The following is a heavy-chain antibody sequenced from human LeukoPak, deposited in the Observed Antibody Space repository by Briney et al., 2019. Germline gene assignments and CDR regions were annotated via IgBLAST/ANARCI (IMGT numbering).Heavy chain of an antibody. J-gene: IGHJ3*02. D-gene: IGHD5-12*01. V-gene: IGHV3-7*01. CDR1: GFTFSNYW. Sequence: PGGSLRLSCAASGFTFSNYWMSWVRQAPGKGLEWVANIQQHGSEKYYVGSVRGRFTTSRDNAKNSLYLQMNSLGAEDAAVYYCARLGYSGYTTSTSRDAFDIWGQGTMVTVSS. CDR2: IQQHGSEK. CDR3: ARLGYSGYTTSTSRDAFDI.